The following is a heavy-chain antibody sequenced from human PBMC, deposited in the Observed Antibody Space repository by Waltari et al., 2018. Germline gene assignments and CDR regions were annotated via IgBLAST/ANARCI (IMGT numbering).Heavy chain of an antibody. CDR3: ARDGRGFNYGSGTYNY. V-gene: IGHV4-34*01. CDR2: INHSGST. J-gene: IGHJ4*02. Sequence: QVQMRQWGAGLLEPSETLSLTCAVYGGSLSGYSWTWIRQTPGKGLEWIGEINHSGSTNYRSSLKSRVTISLDAPNNQFSLKLSSVTAADTAIYYCARDGRGFNYGSGTYNYWGQGTLVTVSS. D-gene: IGHD3-10*01. CDR1: GGSLSGYS.